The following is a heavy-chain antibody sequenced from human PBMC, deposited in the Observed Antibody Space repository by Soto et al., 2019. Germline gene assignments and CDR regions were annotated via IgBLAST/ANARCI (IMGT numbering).Heavy chain of an antibody. Sequence: ASVKVSCKASGYTITRSDINWVRQATGRGLEWMGWMNPNSGNTGYAQKFQGRVTMTRNTSIRTAYMELSSLRSEDTAVYYCARAYYDFWSCFLRKPYYQCGMDFCCQATMVTV. CDR3: ARAYYDFWSCFLRKPYYQCGMDF. J-gene: IGHJ6*02. V-gene: IGHV1-8*01. D-gene: IGHD3-3*01. CDR1: GYTITRSD. CDR2: MNPNSGNT.